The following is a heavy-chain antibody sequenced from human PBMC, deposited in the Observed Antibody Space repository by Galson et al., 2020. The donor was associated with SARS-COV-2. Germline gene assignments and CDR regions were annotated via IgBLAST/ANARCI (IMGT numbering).Heavy chain of an antibody. Sequence: SQTLSLTCAISGDSVSSNSAAWNWIRQSPSRGLEWLGRTYYRSKWYNDYAVSVKSRITINPDTSKNQFSLQLNSVTPEDTAVYYCARDRRDGYNSRSYYYYYGMDVWGQGTTVTVSS. V-gene: IGHV6-1*01. CDR1: GDSVSSNSAA. CDR3: ARDRRDGYNSRSYYYYYGMDV. CDR2: TYYRSKWYN. J-gene: IGHJ6*02. D-gene: IGHD5-12*01.